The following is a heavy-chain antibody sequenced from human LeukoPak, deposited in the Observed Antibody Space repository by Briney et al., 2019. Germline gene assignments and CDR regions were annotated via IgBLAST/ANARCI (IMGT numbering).Heavy chain of an antibody. Sequence: ASVKVSCKASGGTFSSYAISWVRQAPGQGLEWMGWISAYNGNTNYAQKLQGRVTMTTDTSTSTAYMELRSMRSDDTAVYYCARDLPHYYGSGSYSPFDYWGQGTLVTVSS. D-gene: IGHD3-10*01. CDR2: ISAYNGNT. CDR1: GGTFSSYA. CDR3: ARDLPHYYGSGSYSPFDY. J-gene: IGHJ4*02. V-gene: IGHV1-18*01.